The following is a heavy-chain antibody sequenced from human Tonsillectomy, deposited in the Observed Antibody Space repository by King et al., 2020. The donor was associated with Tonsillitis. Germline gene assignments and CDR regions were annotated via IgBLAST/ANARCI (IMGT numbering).Heavy chain of an antibody. J-gene: IGHJ4*02. V-gene: IGHV4-34*01. CDR1: GGSFSGYY. CDR3: SRGKYDVWSGYPDYFDY. D-gene: IGHD3-3*01. CDR2: IYHSGST. Sequence: QVQLQQWGAGLLKPSETLSLTCAVYGGSFSGYYWSWIRQPPGKGLEWIGEIYHSGSTNYNPSLKSRVTLSLDTSKHQFSLKLSSVTAADTAVYYCSRGKYDVWSGYPDYFDYWGQGTLVTVSS.